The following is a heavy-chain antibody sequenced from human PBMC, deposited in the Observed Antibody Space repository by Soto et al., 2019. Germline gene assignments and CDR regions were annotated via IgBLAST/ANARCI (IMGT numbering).Heavy chain of an antibody. CDR3: ARAKYSENYMYCYYGMYX. D-gene: IGHD1-26*01. Sequence: GGALKLSCAASGFTFSSYSMNWVRQAPGKGLELVSYIISSTNTIYYADSVKGRFTISRDNAKNSLFLQMNSLRDEDTAVYYCARAKYSENYMYCYYGMYXWGQVTTVTVS. CDR2: IISSTNTI. CDR1: GFTFSSYS. J-gene: IGHJ6*02. V-gene: IGHV3-48*02.